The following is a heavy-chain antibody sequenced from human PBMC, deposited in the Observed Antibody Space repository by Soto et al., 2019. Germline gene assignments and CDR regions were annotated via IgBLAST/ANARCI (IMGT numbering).Heavy chain of an antibody. Sequence: QVQLVESGGGLVKPGGSLRLSCAASGFTFSDYYMSWIRQAPGKGLEWVSYISSSSSYTNYADSVKGRFTISRDNAKNSLYLQMNSLRAEDTAVYYCARVAQHPLGKIVVVTAPFDYWGQGTLVTVSS. V-gene: IGHV3-11*06. J-gene: IGHJ4*02. CDR2: ISSSSSYT. D-gene: IGHD2-21*02. CDR1: GFTFSDYY. CDR3: ARVAQHPLGKIVVVTAPFDY.